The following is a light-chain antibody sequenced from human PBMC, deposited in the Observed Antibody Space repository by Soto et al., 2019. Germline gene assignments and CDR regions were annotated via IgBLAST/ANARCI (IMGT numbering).Light chain of an antibody. CDR1: QSVSSSY. J-gene: IGKJ1*01. CDR2: GAS. V-gene: IGKV3-20*01. Sequence: EIVLTQSPGTLSLSPGERATLSCRASQSVSSSYLAWYQQKPGQAPRLLIYGASSRATGIPDRFSGSGSGTDFTLTISTLEPEDFAVYYCQQYGSSLTWTFGQGTNVEIK. CDR3: QQYGSSLTWT.